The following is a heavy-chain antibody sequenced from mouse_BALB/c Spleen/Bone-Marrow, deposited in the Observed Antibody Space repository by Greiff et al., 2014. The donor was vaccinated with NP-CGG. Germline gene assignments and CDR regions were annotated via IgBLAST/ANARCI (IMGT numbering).Heavy chain of an antibody. V-gene: IGHV14-3*02. CDR1: GFNIKDTY. Sequence: EVQLQQSGAELVKPGASVKLSCTASGFNIKDTYMHWVKERPEQGLEWIGRIDPANGNTRYDPKFQGKATITADTSSNTAYLQLSSLTSEDTAVYYCVYGRDWYFGVWGAGTTVTVSS. CDR2: IDPANGNT. J-gene: IGHJ1*01. CDR3: VYGRDWYFGV. D-gene: IGHD1-1*01.